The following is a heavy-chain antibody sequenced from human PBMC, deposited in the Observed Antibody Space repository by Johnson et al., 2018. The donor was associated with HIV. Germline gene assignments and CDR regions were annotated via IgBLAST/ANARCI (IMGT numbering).Heavy chain of an antibody. J-gene: IGHJ3*02. D-gene: IGHD3-16*01. Sequence: QVQLVESGGGVVQPGRSLRLSCAASGFTFSRYWMSWVRQAPGRGLEWVAVISYDGSNKYYADSVKGRFTISRDNSKITLYLQMNSLRADDTAMYYCSRQGGRVFYAFDIWGPGTMVTVSS. CDR1: GFTFSRYW. CDR3: SRQGGRVFYAFDI. V-gene: IGHV3-30*03. CDR2: ISYDGSNK.